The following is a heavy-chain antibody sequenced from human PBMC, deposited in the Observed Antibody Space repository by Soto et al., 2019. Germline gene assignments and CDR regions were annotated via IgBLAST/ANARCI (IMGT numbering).Heavy chain of an antibody. CDR2: VSSSRSFM. D-gene: IGHD6-13*01. Sequence: EVQLVESGGGLVQPGGSLRLSCTASGFTFSDYNMNWVRQAPGKGLEWVSYVSSSRSFMYYADSVKGRFTVSRDDAKNSLFLQMNSLRAEDTAVYYCAIGIVNSWYVNYFDCWCRGTLVTVSS. J-gene: IGHJ4*02. CDR3: AIGIVNSWYVNYFDC. V-gene: IGHV3-48*01. CDR1: GFTFSDYN.